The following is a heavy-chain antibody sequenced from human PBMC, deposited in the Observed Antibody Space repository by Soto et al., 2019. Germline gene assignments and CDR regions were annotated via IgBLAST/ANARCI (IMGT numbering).Heavy chain of an antibody. Sequence: PGESLKISCKGSGYSFTSYWISWVRQMTGKGLEWMGRIDPSDSYTNYSPSFQGHVTISADKSISTAYLQWSSLKASDTAMYYCARHLDYSSAFDYWGQGTLVTVSS. V-gene: IGHV5-10-1*01. J-gene: IGHJ4*02. CDR2: IDPSDSYT. D-gene: IGHD4-4*01. CDR3: ARHLDYSSAFDY. CDR1: GYSFTSYW.